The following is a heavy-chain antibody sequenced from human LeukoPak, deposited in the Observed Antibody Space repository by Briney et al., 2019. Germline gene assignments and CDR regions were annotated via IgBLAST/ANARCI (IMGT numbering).Heavy chain of an antibody. Sequence: PSQTLSLTCTASGGSISSGSYYWSWIRQPAGKGLEWIGRIYTSGSTNYNPSLKRRVTISVDTSKNQFSLKLSSVTAADTAVYYCAREVYYYGSGMEGYYYYGMDVWGQGTTVTVSS. D-gene: IGHD3-10*01. CDR1: GGSISSGSYY. CDR3: AREVYYYGSGMEGYYYYGMDV. CDR2: IYTSGST. J-gene: IGHJ6*02. V-gene: IGHV4-61*02.